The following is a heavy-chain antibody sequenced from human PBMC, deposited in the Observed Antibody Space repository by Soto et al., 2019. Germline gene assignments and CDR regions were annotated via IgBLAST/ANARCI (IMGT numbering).Heavy chain of an antibody. Sequence: ASVKVSCKSSGYTFTSYAMNLVRQAPGQGLEWMGWINTNTGNPTYTQGFTGRFVFSFDTSVSTAYLQRCSLKAEDNAVYYCARQVRYSSGWYVSSFDYYYGKEVWGQGTTDT. V-gene: IGHV7-4-1*01. CDR1: GYTFTSYA. D-gene: IGHD6-19*01. CDR3: ARQVRYSSGWYVSSFDYYYGKEV. CDR2: INTNTGNP. J-gene: IGHJ6*02.